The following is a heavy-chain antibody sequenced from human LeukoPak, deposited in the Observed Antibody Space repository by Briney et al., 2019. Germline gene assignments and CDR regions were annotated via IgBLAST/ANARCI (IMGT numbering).Heavy chain of an antibody. Sequence: TGGSLRLSCAASGFTFSSDDMNWVRQAPGKGLEWVSGISGNGYSTYYADSVKGRFTISRDNSKNTLYLQMNSLRAEDTAVYYCAKDPTGYYYDSSGYLLPDYWGQGTLVTVSS. CDR2: ISGNGYST. D-gene: IGHD3-22*01. CDR1: GFTFSSDD. CDR3: AKDPTGYYYDSSGYLLPDY. J-gene: IGHJ4*02. V-gene: IGHV3-23*01.